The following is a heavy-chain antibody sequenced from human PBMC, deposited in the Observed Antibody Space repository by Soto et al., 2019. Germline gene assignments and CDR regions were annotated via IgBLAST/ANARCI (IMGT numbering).Heavy chain of an antibody. CDR1: GFTFSSYN. V-gene: IGHV3-21*01. D-gene: IGHD2-15*01. J-gene: IGHJ6*03. CDR2: ISGSRSYI. Sequence: EVQLVESGGGLVKPGGSLRLSCAASGFTFSSYNMNWVRQAPGKGLEWVSSISGSRSYIYYADSVKGRFTISRDNAKNSLYLQMNSLRAEDTAVYYCASDRQDGLYFYYYMDVWGKGTTGTVSS. CDR3: ASDRQDGLYFYYYMDV.